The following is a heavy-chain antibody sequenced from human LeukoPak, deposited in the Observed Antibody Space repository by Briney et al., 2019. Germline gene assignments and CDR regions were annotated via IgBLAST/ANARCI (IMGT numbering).Heavy chain of an antibody. V-gene: IGHV3-30-3*01. D-gene: IGHD3-22*01. J-gene: IGHJ1*01. CDR3: ARDPDYYDSSGYSPNGGYFQH. CDR2: ISYDGSNK. Sequence: GGSLRLSCAASGFTFSSYAMHWVRQAPGKGLEWVAVISYDGSNKYYADSVKGRFTISRDNSKNTLYLQMNSLRAEDTAVYYCARDPDYYDSSGYSPNGGYFQHWGQGTLVTVSS. CDR1: GFTFSSYA.